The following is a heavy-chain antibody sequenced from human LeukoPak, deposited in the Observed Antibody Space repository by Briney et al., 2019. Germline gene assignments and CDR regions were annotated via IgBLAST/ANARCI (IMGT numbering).Heavy chain of an antibody. V-gene: IGHV5-51*01. D-gene: IGHD2-2*01. CDR2: IYPGDSDT. Sequence: RGESLKISCKGSGYSFTSYWIGWVRQMPGKGLEWIGIIYPGDSDTRYSPSFQGQVTISADKSISTAYLQWSSLKASDTAMYYCARLRVPAAWDAFDIWGQGTMVTVSS. CDR3: ARLRVPAAWDAFDI. CDR1: GYSFTSYW. J-gene: IGHJ3*02.